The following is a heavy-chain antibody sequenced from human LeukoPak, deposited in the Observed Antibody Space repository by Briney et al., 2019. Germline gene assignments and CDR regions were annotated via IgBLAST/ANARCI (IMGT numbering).Heavy chain of an antibody. D-gene: IGHD3-10*01. CDR2: ISYDGSKI. CDR1: GFTFSNYG. J-gene: IGHJ4*02. V-gene: IGHV3-30*18. CDR3: AQEDYFGSGSYPSH. Sequence: GGSLRLSCAASGFTFSNYGIHCVRQAPGKGLEWVAGISYDGSKIYYADSVKGRFTISRDNSKNTLYLQMNSLRAEDTAVYYCAQEDYFGSGSYPSHWGQGTLVTVSS.